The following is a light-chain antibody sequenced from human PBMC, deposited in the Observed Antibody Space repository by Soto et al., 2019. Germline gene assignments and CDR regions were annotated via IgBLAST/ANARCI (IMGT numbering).Light chain of an antibody. J-gene: IGLJ1*01. CDR1: SSDVGGYNY. Sequence: QSPLTQPASVSGSPGHSITISCTGTSSDVGGYNYVSWYQQHPGKAPKLMIYDVSNRPSGVSNRFSGSKSGNTASLTISGLQAEDEADYYCSSYTSSSTLPYVFGTGNKVTVL. CDR3: SSYTSSSTLPYV. V-gene: IGLV2-14*01. CDR2: DVS.